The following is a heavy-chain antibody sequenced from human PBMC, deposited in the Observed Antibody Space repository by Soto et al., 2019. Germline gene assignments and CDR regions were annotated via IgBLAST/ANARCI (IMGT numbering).Heavy chain of an antibody. D-gene: IGHD2-21*01. CDR3: TRHALQYCGGDCYLLPYFDL. CDR1: GFTFSGSA. Sequence: EVQLVESGGGLVQPGGSLKLSCAASGFTFSGSAMHWVRQASGKGLEWVGRIRSKANSYATAYAASVKGRFTISRDDSNNTAYLQMNSLKTEDTAVYYCTRHALQYCGGDCYLLPYFDLWGRGTLVTVSS. V-gene: IGHV3-73*02. J-gene: IGHJ2*01. CDR2: IRSKANSYAT.